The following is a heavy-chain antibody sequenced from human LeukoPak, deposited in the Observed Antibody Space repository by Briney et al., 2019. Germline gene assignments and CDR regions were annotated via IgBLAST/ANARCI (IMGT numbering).Heavy chain of an antibody. CDR3: ATIIAAASVGY. CDR2: ISSSSSYI. Sequence: GGSLRLSCAASGFTFSSYSMNWVRQAPGKGLEWVSSISSSSSYIYYADSVKGRLTISRDNAKNSLYLQMNSLRAEDTAVYYCATIIAAASVGYWGQGTLVTVSS. D-gene: IGHD6-13*01. CDR1: GFTFSSYS. J-gene: IGHJ4*02. V-gene: IGHV3-21*01.